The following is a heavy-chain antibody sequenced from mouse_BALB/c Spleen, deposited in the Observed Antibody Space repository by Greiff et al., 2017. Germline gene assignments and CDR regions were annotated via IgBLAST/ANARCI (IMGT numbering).Heavy chain of an antibody. Sequence: EVMLVESGGGLVKPGGSLKLSCAASGFTFSDYYMYWVRQTPEKRLEWVATISDGGSYTYYPDSVKGRFTISRDNAKNNLYLQMSSLKSEDTAMYYCAREDDGYYRAMDYWGQGTSVTVSS. D-gene: IGHD2-3*01. CDR3: AREDDGYYRAMDY. V-gene: IGHV5-4*02. J-gene: IGHJ4*01. CDR1: GFTFSDYY. CDR2: ISDGGSYT.